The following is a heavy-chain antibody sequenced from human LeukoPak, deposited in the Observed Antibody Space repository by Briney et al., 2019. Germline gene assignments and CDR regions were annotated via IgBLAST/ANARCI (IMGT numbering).Heavy chain of an antibody. J-gene: IGHJ4*02. CDR2: FYSGDNT. CDR3: AKARVLLWFGELLSPFDY. CDR1: GFTVSSNF. V-gene: IGHV3-53*01. D-gene: IGHD3-10*01. Sequence: GGSLRLSCAASGFTVSSNFMSWVRQAPGKGLEWVSVFYSGDNTYYADSVKGRFTISRDNSKNTLYLQMNSLRAEDTAVYYCAKARVLLWFGELLSPFDYWGQGTLVTVSS.